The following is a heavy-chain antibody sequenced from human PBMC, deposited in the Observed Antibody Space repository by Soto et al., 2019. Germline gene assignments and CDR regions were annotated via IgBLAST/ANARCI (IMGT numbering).Heavy chain of an antibody. J-gene: IGHJ6*02. CDR2: ITGSGSGYNT. D-gene: IGHD5-18*01. V-gene: IGHV3-23*01. Sequence: PGGSLRLSCAASGFTFISYAISWVRLAPGKGLEWVSTITGSGSGYNTFYTDSVKGRFSISRDNSENTLYLQMNSLRAEDTAVYYCAKGIQLWLRLYYYGMDVWGQGTTVTVSS. CDR3: AKGIQLWLRLYYYGMDV. CDR1: GFTFISYA.